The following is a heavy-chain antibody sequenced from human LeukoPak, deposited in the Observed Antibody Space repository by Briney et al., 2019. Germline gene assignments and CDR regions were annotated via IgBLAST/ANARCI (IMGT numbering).Heavy chain of an antibody. Sequence: PGGSLRLSCAASGFAFRDYYMAWIRQAPGKGLEWVSYISSSGSTIYYADSVKGRFTISRDNAKNSLYLQMNSLRAEDTAVYYCARLYSSGWSYYYGMDVWGQGTTVTVSS. D-gene: IGHD6-19*01. CDR1: GFAFRDYY. V-gene: IGHV3-11*01. J-gene: IGHJ6*02. CDR3: ARLYSSGWSYYYGMDV. CDR2: ISSSGSTI.